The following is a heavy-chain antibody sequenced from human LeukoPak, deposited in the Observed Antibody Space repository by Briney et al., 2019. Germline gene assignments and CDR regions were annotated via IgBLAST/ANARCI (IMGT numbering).Heavy chain of an antibody. Sequence: GGSLRLSCTASGFTFGDYAMSWVRQAPGKGLEWVGFIRSKAYGGTTEYAASVKGRFTISRDDSKSIAYLQMNSLKTEDTAVYYCTRDLILWSESRYWFDPWGQGTLVTVSS. D-gene: IGHD3-10*01. CDR3: TRDLILWSESRYWFDP. CDR1: GFTFGDYA. CDR2: IRSKAYGGTT. J-gene: IGHJ5*02. V-gene: IGHV3-49*04.